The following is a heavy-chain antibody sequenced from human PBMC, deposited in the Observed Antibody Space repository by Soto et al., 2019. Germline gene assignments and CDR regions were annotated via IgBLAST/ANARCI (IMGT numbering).Heavy chain of an antibody. D-gene: IGHD2-15*01. CDR2: ISSSSSYI. Sequence: EVQLVESGGGLVKPGGSLRLSCAASGFTFSSYSMNWVRQAPGKGLEWVSSISSSSSYIYYADSVKGRFTISRDNAKNSLYLQMNSLRAEYTAVYYCASGRYCSGGSCQPDYWGQGTLVTVSS. CDR1: GFTFSSYS. CDR3: ASGRYCSGGSCQPDY. V-gene: IGHV3-21*01. J-gene: IGHJ4*02.